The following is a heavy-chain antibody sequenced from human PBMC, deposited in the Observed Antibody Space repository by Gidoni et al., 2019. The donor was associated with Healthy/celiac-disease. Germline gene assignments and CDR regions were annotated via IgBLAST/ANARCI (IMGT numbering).Heavy chain of an antibody. CDR3: AKYMAPCSSTSCSDPDV. V-gene: IGHV3-30*18. Sequence: QVLLVDSGGGGVQHGRSLSLSCQASGLTLRSYGMHWVRQAPGKGLEWVAVMSYDGSNKYYADSVKGRFTNSRDNSKNTLYLQMNSLRAEDTAVYYCAKYMAPCSSTSCSDPDVWGKGTTVTVSS. CDR1: GLTLRSYG. D-gene: IGHD2-2*01. CDR2: MSYDGSNK. J-gene: IGHJ6*04.